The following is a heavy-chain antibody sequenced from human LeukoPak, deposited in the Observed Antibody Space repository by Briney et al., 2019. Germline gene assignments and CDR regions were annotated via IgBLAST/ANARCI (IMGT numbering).Heavy chain of an antibody. J-gene: IGHJ4*02. CDR3: ARGSVRAFDY. D-gene: IGHD6-6*01. CDR2: LYTTGYI. V-gene: IGHV3-53*01. Sequence: GGSLRLSCAASGFSFSNYAMTWVRQTPWRGLEWVSVLYTTGYIAYADSVRGRFTISRDNSKNTVYLQMNSLRGEDTAVYYCARGSVRAFDYWGQGTLVTVSS. CDR1: GFSFSNYA.